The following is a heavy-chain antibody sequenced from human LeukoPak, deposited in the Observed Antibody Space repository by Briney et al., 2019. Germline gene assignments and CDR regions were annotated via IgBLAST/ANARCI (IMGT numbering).Heavy chain of an antibody. CDR2: INSDGSST. CDR1: GFTFDDYA. V-gene: IGHV3-74*01. CDR3: ARDGELHAFDI. D-gene: IGHD1-26*01. J-gene: IGHJ3*02. Sequence: GGSLRLSCAVSGFTFDDYAMHWVRQAPGKGLVWVSRINSDGSSTSYADSVKGRFTISRDNAKNTLYLQMNSLRAEDTAVYYCARDGELHAFDIWGQGTMVTVSS.